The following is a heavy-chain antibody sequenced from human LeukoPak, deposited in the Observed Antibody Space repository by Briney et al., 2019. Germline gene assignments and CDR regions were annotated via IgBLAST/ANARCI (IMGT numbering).Heavy chain of an antibody. J-gene: IGHJ4*02. D-gene: IGHD6-19*01. Sequence: GASVKVSCKASGYSFTNHAIHWVRQAPGQRLEWMGWINVGNANTKYSQMFQGRVTITRDTSANTAYMELRSLRSDDTAVYYCAREAVGTIDYWGQGTLVTVSS. CDR3: AREAVGTIDY. V-gene: IGHV1-3*01. CDR1: GYSFTNHA. CDR2: INVGNANT.